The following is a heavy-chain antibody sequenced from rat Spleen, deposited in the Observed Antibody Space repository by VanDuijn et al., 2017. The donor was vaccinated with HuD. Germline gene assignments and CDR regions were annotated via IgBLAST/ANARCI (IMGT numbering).Heavy chain of an antibody. D-gene: IGHD1-8*01. CDR2: ISYEGSTT. J-gene: IGHJ2*01. CDR1: GFTFSNYY. V-gene: IGHV5-22*01. Sequence: EVQLVESGGGLMQPGGSMKLSCTTSGFTFSNYYMAWVRQAPTKGLEWVASISYEGSTTYHGDSVKGRFTISRDNAKSALYLQMNSLRSEDTALYYCARRDYSRGYIMDAWGQGVMVTVSS. CDR3: ARRDYSRGYIMDA.